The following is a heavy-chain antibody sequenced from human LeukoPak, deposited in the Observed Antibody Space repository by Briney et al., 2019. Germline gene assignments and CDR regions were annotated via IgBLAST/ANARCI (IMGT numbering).Heavy chain of an antibody. CDR3: ARKSAGYSSSWFDY. CDR2: MTSSSKTA. Sequence: GGSLRLSCAASGFSFRFYSMNWVRQTPGKGLEWISYMTSSSKTAYYADSVKGRFTISRDNAKNSLYLQMNSLRAEDTAVYYCARKSAGYSSSWFDYWGQGTLVTVSS. CDR1: GFSFRFYS. D-gene: IGHD6-13*01. J-gene: IGHJ4*02. V-gene: IGHV3-48*01.